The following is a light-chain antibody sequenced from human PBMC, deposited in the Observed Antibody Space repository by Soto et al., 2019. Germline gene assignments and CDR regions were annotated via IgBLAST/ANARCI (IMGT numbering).Light chain of an antibody. CDR3: NSYKTGSTVV. CDR2: EVS. V-gene: IGLV2-14*01. J-gene: IGLJ1*01. Sequence: QSVLTQPASVSGSPGQSITISCTGTSSDIGYYNYVSWYQQYPGKAPKLIIYEVSNRPSGVSNRFSGSKSANTASLTISGLQAEDEADYHCNSYKTGSTVVFGTGTKLTVL. CDR1: SSDIGYYNY.